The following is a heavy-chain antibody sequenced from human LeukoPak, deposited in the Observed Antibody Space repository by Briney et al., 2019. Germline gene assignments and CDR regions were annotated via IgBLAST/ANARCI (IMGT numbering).Heavy chain of an antibody. J-gene: IGHJ4*02. CDR3: AKRIQSAMATGY. CDR1: GFTFSSYE. Sequence: GGSLRLSCAASGFTFSSYEMNWVRQAPGKGLEWVSYISSSGSTIYYADSVKGRFTISRDNAKNSLYLQMNSLRAEDTAVYYCAKRIQSAMATGYWGQGTLVTVSS. D-gene: IGHD5-18*01. CDR2: ISSSGSTI. V-gene: IGHV3-48*03.